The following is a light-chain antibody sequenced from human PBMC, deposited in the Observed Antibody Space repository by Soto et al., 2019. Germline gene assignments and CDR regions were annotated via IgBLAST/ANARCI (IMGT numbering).Light chain of an antibody. CDR2: DAS. J-gene: IGKJ4*01. CDR3: QQYNNWPLT. Sequence: ETLMTQSPATLSVSPGDRATLSCSASQSVSYNLAWYQQKPGQAPRLLIYDASTRATGIPARFSGSASGTEFTLAISSLLSEDFAVYYCQQYNNWPLTFGGGTKVDIX. CDR1: QSVSYN. V-gene: IGKV3D-15*01.